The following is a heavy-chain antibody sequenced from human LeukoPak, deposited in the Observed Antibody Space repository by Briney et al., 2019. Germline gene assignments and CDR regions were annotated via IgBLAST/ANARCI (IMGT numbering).Heavy chain of an antibody. D-gene: IGHD2-8*01. V-gene: IGHV4-59*01. J-gene: IGHJ4*02. Sequence: SETLSLTCTVSGGSISTYLWSWIRQPPGKGLEWIGYIYNSGNTNYNPSLKSRATISLDTSKNQFFLQLSSVTAADTAVYYCARESTSGFDYWGQGTLVTVSS. CDR3: ARESTSGFDY. CDR2: IYNSGNT. CDR1: GGSISTYL.